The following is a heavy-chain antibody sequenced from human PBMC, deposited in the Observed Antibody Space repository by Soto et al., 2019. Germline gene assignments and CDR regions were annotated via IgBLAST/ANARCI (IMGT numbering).Heavy chain of an antibody. J-gene: IGHJ4*02. Sequence: QVQLVESGGGLVKPGGSLRLSCTASGFLFTDYYMSWIRQPPGKGLEWLAYIDGSSDYTNSADSVKGRFTISRDNAKNSVFLQTNTLRADDTAVYYCARDLRFPSTNYFDFWGLGTLVTDSS. CDR3: ARDLRFPSTNYFDF. V-gene: IGHV3-11*06. D-gene: IGHD2-8*01. CDR2: IDGSSDYT. CDR1: GFLFTDYY.